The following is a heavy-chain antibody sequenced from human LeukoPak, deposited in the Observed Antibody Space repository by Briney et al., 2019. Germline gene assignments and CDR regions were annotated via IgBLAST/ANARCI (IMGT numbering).Heavy chain of an antibody. CDR1: GFTFSSYA. Sequence: GGSLRLSCAASGFTFSSYAMHWVRQAPGKGLEWVAVIPYDGSNKYYADSVKGRFTISRDNSKNTLYLQMNSLRAEDTAVYYCAREDGNCSGGSCYSRDAFDIWGQGTMVTVSS. CDR2: IPYDGSNK. D-gene: IGHD2-15*01. CDR3: AREDGNCSGGSCYSRDAFDI. J-gene: IGHJ3*02. V-gene: IGHV3-30-3*01.